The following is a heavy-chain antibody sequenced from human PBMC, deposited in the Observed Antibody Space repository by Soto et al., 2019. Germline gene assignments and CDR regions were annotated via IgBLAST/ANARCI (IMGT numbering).Heavy chain of an antibody. CDR1: GFTFNIHG. CDR2: VWSDGNHK. Sequence: QVQLVESGGGVVQPGRTLRLSCAASGFTFNIHGMHWVRQAPGKGLEWVAVVWSDGNHKFYADSVRGRFTISRDNSKNNLDLQVDSLRVEDTGVYYCVREGPISGTGAFDIWGQGTKVTVSS. D-gene: IGHD6-25*01. V-gene: IGHV3-33*01. CDR3: VREGPISGTGAFDI. J-gene: IGHJ3*02.